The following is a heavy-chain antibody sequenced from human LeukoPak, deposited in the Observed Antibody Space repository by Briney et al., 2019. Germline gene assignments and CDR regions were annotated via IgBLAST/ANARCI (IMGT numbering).Heavy chain of an antibody. Sequence: GGSLRLSCAASGFTFSSYGMHWVRQAPGKGLEWVAFIRYDGSNKYYADSVKGRFTISRNNSKNTLYLQMNSLRAEDTAVYYCAKDSTFLDAFDIWGQGTMVTVSS. J-gene: IGHJ3*02. CDR2: IRYDGSNK. CDR1: GFTFSSYG. CDR3: AKDSTFLDAFDI. D-gene: IGHD2/OR15-2a*01. V-gene: IGHV3-30*02.